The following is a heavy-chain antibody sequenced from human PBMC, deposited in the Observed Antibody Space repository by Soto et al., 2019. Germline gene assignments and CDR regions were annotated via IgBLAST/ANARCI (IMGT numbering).Heavy chain of an antibody. CDR3: ARGDTYYDFWSGYSPRFDP. CDR1: GFTFSSYW. J-gene: IGHJ5*02. D-gene: IGHD3-3*01. V-gene: IGHV3-7*01. CDR2: IKQDGSEK. Sequence: EVQLVESGGGLVQPGGSLRLSCAASGFTFSSYWMSWVRQAPGKGLEWVANIKQDGSEKYYVDSVKGRFTISRDNAKNSLYLQMNSLRAEDTAVYYCARGDTYYDFWSGYSPRFDPWGQRALVTVSS.